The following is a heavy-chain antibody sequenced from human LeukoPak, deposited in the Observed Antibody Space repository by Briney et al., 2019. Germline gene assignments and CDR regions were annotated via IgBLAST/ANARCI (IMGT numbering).Heavy chain of an antibody. Sequence: SETLSLTCTVSGGSISSYYWSWIRQPAGKGLEWIGRIYTSGSTNHNPSLKSRVSMSVDTSKNQFSLKLSSVTAADTAVYYCARGGGDYDPYYFDYWGQGTLVTVSS. CDR3: ARGGGDYDPYYFDY. D-gene: IGHD4-17*01. CDR1: GGSISSYY. J-gene: IGHJ4*02. V-gene: IGHV4-4*07. CDR2: IYTSGST.